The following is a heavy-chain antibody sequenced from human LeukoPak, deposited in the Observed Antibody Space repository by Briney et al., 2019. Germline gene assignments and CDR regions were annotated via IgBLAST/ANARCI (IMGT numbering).Heavy chain of an antibody. J-gene: IGHJ4*02. CDR3: ARDGRYCTNGVCYKTVTYFDY. D-gene: IGHD2-8*01. Sequence: GGSLRLSCAASGFTFSSYTMTWVRQAPGKGLEWVSSITRSSHYIYYADSVKGRFTISRDNAKNLLYLQMNSLRAEDTAVYYCARDGRYCTNGVCYKTVTYFDYWGQGTLVTVSS. CDR1: GFTFSSYT. V-gene: IGHV3-21*06. CDR2: ITRSSHYI.